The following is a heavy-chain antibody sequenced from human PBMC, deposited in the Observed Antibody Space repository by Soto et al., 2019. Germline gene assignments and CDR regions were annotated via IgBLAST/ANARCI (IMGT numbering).Heavy chain of an antibody. D-gene: IGHD3-22*01. Sequence: SETLSLTCTVSGGSISSSSYYWGWIRQPPGEGLEWIGSIYYSGSTYYNPSLKSRVTISVDTSKNQFSLKLSSVTAADTALYYCARSTEYYYDSSGYSDYWGQGTLVTVSS. J-gene: IGHJ4*02. CDR3: ARSTEYYYDSSGYSDY. CDR1: GGSISSSSYY. V-gene: IGHV4-39*01. CDR2: IYYSGST.